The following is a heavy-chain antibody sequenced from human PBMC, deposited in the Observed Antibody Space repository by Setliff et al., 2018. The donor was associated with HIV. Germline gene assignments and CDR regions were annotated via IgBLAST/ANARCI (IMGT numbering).Heavy chain of an antibody. CDR2: IIPKSGET. CDR1: GYTFGSYD. V-gene: IGHV1-2*02. Sequence: ASVKVSCKASGYTFGSYDINWVRQATGQGLEWMGWIIPKSGETSYAEKFRGRVTMTRDTSLSTAYMELSWLTSDDTAVYYCARVVDRDYDFWIDPLYMDVGGKGTTVTVSS. J-gene: IGHJ6*03. D-gene: IGHD3-3*01. CDR3: ARVVDRDYDFWIDPLYMDV.